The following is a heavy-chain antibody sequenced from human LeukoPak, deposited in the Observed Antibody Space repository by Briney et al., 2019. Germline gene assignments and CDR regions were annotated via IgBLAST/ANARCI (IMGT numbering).Heavy chain of an antibody. CDR1: GFTFSCYW. J-gene: IGHJ4*02. V-gene: IGHV3-7*05. CDR2: IKEDGSET. Sequence: GGSLRLSCAASGFTFSCYWMSWVRQAPGKGLEGVANIKEDGSETYYVGSVKGRFTISRDNAKNPVYLQMNSLRAEDTAVYYCAREIGSAARGRWGQGTLVTVSS. D-gene: IGHD6-13*01. CDR3: AREIGSAARGR.